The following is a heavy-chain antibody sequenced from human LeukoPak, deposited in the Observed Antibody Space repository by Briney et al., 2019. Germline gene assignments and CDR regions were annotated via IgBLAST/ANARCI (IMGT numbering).Heavy chain of an antibody. D-gene: IGHD6-19*01. CDR2: IYYSGST. J-gene: IGHJ4*02. V-gene: IGHV4-39*07. Sequence: SETLSLTCTVSGGSISSSSYYWGWIRQPPGKGLEWIGSIYYSGSTYYNPSLKSRVTISVDTSKNQFSLKLSSVTAADTAVYYCARSYSSGWYLSGSTGETFDYWGQGTLVTVSS. CDR1: GGSISSSSYY. CDR3: ARSYSSGWYLSGSTGETFDY.